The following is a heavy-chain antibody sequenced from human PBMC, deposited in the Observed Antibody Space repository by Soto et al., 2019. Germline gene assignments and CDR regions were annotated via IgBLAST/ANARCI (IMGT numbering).Heavy chain of an antibody. V-gene: IGHV3-23*01. Sequence: EVQLLESGGGLVPPGGYLRLSCAASGFTFSSYAMSWVRQAPGKGLEWVSAISGSGGSTYYADSVKGRFTISRDNSKNTLYLQMNSLRAEDTAVYYCAKPAEYCSGGSCYPDDYFDYWGQGTLVTVSS. CDR1: GFTFSSYA. D-gene: IGHD2-15*01. CDR3: AKPAEYCSGGSCYPDDYFDY. CDR2: ISGSGGST. J-gene: IGHJ4*02.